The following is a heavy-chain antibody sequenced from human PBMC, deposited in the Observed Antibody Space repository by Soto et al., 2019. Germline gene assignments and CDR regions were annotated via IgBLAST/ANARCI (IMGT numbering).Heavy chain of an antibody. D-gene: IGHD1-1*01. CDR3: ARESRAQTGERYNWFAP. Sequence: QVQLVQSGAEVKKPGASVKVSCKASGYTFTSYGISWVRQAPGQGLEWMGWISAYNGNTNYAQKLQGRVTMSTDTSTSTADMELRSRRSDDTAVYYCARESRAQTGERYNWFAPWGQGTLVTVSS. CDR2: ISAYNGNT. CDR1: GYTFTSYG. J-gene: IGHJ5*02. V-gene: IGHV1-18*01.